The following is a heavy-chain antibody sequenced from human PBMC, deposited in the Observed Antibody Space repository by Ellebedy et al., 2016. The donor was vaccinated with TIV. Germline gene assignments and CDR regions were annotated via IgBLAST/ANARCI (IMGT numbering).Heavy chain of an antibody. CDR2: IHYTGDT. CDR1: GDSIDTYY. CDR3: ARDPRRDVTAYWYFDL. D-gene: IGHD5-24*01. Sequence: SETLSLXCSVSGDSIDTYYWTWIRQPLGKGLEWIGYIHYTGDTDYNPSLKSRVIISVDTSKNQFSLKLTSVTAADTAVYYCARDPRRDVTAYWYFDLWGRGTLVTVSS. J-gene: IGHJ2*01. V-gene: IGHV4-59*01.